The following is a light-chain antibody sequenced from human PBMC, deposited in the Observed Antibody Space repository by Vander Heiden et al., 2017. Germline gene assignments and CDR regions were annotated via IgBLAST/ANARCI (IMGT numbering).Light chain of an antibody. J-gene: IGKJ2*01. CDR1: PSLLPSSRHSY. V-gene: IGKV2-28*01. Sequence: DIVLTQSPLSLPVTPGEPASISCRSSPSLLPSSRHSYLDWYEQKPGQSPQLLIYVGSARDSGVPDRFSGSGSGTDFTLKISRVEAGDVGVYYCMQPLQTPYTFGQGTRLEIK. CDR2: VGS. CDR3: MQPLQTPYT.